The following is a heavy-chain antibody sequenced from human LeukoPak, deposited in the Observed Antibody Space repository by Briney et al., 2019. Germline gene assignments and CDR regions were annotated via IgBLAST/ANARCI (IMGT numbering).Heavy chain of an antibody. CDR2: INPNSGGT. V-gene: IGHV1-2*02. Sequence: GASVKVSCKASGYTFTSYGISWVRQAPGQGLEWMGWINPNSGGTNYAQKFQGRVTMTRDTSISTAYMELSRLRSDDTAVYYCAYLFTAGLDYWGQGTLVTVSS. CDR1: GYTFTSYG. J-gene: IGHJ4*02. D-gene: IGHD2-21*01. CDR3: AYLFTAGLDY.